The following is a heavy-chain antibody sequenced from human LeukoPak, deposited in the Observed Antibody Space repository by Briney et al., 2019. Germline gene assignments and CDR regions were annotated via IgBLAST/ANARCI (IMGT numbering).Heavy chain of an antibody. Sequence: GGSLRLSCAASGFTFDDYGMSWVRQAPGKGLEWVSGINWNGGSTGYADSVKGRFTISRDNAKNTLYLQMNSLRAEDTAVYYCAKLSPGSYYKNWGQGTLVTVSS. J-gene: IGHJ4*02. V-gene: IGHV3-20*04. CDR2: INWNGGST. CDR1: GFTFDDYG. CDR3: AKLSPGSYYKN. D-gene: IGHD1-26*01.